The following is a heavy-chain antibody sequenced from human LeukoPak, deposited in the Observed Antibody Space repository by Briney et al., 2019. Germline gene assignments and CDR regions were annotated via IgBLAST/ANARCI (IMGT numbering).Heavy chain of an antibody. J-gene: IGHJ4*02. Sequence: ASVKVSCKASGYTFTSYDINWVRQATGQGLEWMGWMNPNSGNTGYAQKFQGRVTMTRNTSISTAYMELSSLRSEDTAVYYCARDFIVVVTAIRDYYFDYWGQGTLVTVSS. CDR2: MNPNSGNT. V-gene: IGHV1-8*01. CDR1: GYTFTSYD. D-gene: IGHD2-21*02. CDR3: ARDFIVVVTAIRDYYFDY.